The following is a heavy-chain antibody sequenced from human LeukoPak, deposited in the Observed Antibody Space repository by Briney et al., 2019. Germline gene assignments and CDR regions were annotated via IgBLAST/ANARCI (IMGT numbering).Heavy chain of an antibody. J-gene: IGHJ1*01. CDR1: GFTFSIDW. CDR2: IKPDGSDK. Sequence: GGSLGVSCEASGFTFSIDWMSWVRQAPLLGPECVANIKPDGSDKYYVDSMKGRFTISRDNAKNSLYLQMNNLRAEDTAVYYCAREGFPPGVLHWGQGTLVTVSS. CDR3: AREGFPPGVLH. D-gene: IGHD2-2*01. V-gene: IGHV3-7*01.